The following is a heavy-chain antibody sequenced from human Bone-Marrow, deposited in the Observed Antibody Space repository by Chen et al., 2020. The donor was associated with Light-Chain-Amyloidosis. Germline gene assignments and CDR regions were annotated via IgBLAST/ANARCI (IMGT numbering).Heavy chain of an antibody. Sequence: EVQLVLSGAEVKKPGDSLKISCKASGYTFTRYWIAWFRQMPGNGLEWMGIIYASDSQVRYSPSFQGQVSMSVEKSSTAAYLQGSSLKASDSAMYFCARTSGDYYDSAGSPFDPWGQGSLVTVSS. D-gene: IGHD3-22*01. CDR3: ARTSGDYYDSAGSPFDP. CDR1: GYTFTRYW. J-gene: IGHJ5*02. CDR2: IYASDSQV. V-gene: IGHV5-51*03.